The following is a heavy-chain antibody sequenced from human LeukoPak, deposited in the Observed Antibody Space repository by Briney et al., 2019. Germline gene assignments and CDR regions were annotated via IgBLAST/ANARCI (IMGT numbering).Heavy chain of an antibody. CDR2: ISGGGGST. D-gene: IGHD3-22*01. V-gene: IGHV3-23*01. CDR1: GFTFSSYA. Sequence: GGSLRLSCTTSGFTFSSYAMSWVRQAPGKGLEWFSAISGGGGSTYYADSVKGRFTISRDNSKSTLYLQMNDLRAEDTAEYHCAKGSSGYRPYYFDYWGQGTLVAVSS. J-gene: IGHJ4*02. CDR3: AKGSSGYRPYYFDY.